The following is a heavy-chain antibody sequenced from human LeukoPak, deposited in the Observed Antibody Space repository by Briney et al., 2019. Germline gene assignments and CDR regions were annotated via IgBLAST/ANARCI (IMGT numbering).Heavy chain of an antibody. CDR1: GYTFTIYG. Sequence: ASVNVSCKASGYTFTIYGISWVRQAPGQGLEWMGWISAYNGNTNYAQKLQGRVTMTTDTSTSTAYMELRSLRSDDTAVYYCARDRTYCGGDCPGYFDYWGQGTLVTVSS. J-gene: IGHJ4*02. CDR2: ISAYNGNT. V-gene: IGHV1-18*01. D-gene: IGHD2-21*01. CDR3: ARDRTYCGGDCPGYFDY.